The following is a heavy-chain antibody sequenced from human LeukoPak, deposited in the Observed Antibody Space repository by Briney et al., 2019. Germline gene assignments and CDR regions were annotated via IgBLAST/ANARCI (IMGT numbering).Heavy chain of an antibody. J-gene: IGHJ3*02. CDR2: IYSVGST. D-gene: IGHD2-15*01. V-gene: IGHV3-66*01. CDR3: ARSEKSVVVVVAAKRDKRSDAFDI. Sequence: GGSLRLSCAASGFTVSSNYISWVRQAPGKGLEWVSVIYSVGSTYYADSVKGRFTISRDNSKNTLYLQMNSLRAEDTAVYYCARSEKSVVVVVAAKRDKRSDAFDIWGQGTMLAVSS. CDR1: GFTVSSNY.